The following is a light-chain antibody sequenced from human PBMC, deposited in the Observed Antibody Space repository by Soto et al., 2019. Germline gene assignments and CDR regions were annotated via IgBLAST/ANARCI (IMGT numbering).Light chain of an antibody. CDR2: DAS. V-gene: IGKV1-5*01. CDR1: QRISSW. J-gene: IGKJ1*01. CDR3: QQYNIYST. Sequence: DIEMTQSPTTLSASVGDRVTITCRASQRISSWLAWYQQKSGKAPKLLIYDASTLESRVPSRFSGSGSGTEFTLTITSLQPDDLATYYCQQYNIYSTFGQGAKVDI.